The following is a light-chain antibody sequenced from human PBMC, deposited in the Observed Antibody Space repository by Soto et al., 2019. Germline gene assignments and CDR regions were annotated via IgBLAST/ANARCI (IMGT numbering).Light chain of an antibody. CDR3: CSYAGSSTWV. J-gene: IGLJ3*02. Sequence: QSALTQPASVSGSPGQSITISCTGTSSDVGSYNLVSWYQQHPGKAPKLMIYEATKRPSGVSNRFSGSKSGNRASLTISGLQAEDEADYYCCSYAGSSTWVFGGGTQLTVL. CDR1: SSDVGSYNL. CDR2: EAT. V-gene: IGLV2-23*01.